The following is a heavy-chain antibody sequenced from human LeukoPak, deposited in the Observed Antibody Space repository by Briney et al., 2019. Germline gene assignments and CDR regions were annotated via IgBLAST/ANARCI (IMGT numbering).Heavy chain of an antibody. D-gene: IGHD4-17*01. Sequence: PGGSLRLSCAASGFSITDHYMDWVRQAPGKGLEWVGRTRNKPNGYTTDYGTSVKGRFIVSRDDSENSLYLQMNGLKTEDTAVYYCVRARHGDYFDYWGQGTLVTVSS. CDR3: VRARHGDYFDY. CDR1: GFSITDHY. CDR2: TRNKPNGYTT. V-gene: IGHV3-72*01. J-gene: IGHJ4*02.